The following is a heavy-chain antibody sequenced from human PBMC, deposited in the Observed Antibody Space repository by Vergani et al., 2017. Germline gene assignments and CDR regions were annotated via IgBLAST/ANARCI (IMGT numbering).Heavy chain of an antibody. CDR1: GFTFSSYG. Sequence: QVQLVESGGGVVQPGRSLRLSCAASGFTFSSYGMHWVRQAPGKGLEWVAVISYDGSNKYYADSVKGRFTISRDNSKNTLYLQMNSLRAEDTAVYYCAKATMIVVVIGYWGQGTLVTVSS. CDR3: AKATMIVVVIGY. V-gene: IGHV3-30*18. D-gene: IGHD3-22*01. CDR2: ISYDGSNK. J-gene: IGHJ4*02.